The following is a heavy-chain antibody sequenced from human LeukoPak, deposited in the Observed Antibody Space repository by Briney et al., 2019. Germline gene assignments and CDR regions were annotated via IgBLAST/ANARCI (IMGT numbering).Heavy chain of an antibody. V-gene: IGHV3-21*01. CDR2: ISSSSSSYI. CDR3: ARVKRLNWFDP. Sequence: GGSLRLSCAASGFTFSSYSMNWVRQAPGKGLEWVSSISSSSSSYIYYADSVKGRFTISRDNAKNSLYLQMNSLRAEDTAVYYCARVKRLNWFDPWGQGTLVTVSS. J-gene: IGHJ5*02. CDR1: GFTFSSYS.